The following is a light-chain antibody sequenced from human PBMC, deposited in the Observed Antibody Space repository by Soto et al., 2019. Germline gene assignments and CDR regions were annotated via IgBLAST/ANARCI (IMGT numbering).Light chain of an antibody. CDR2: EDN. V-gene: IGLV1-51*02. CDR3: GTWDNSPSAGV. Sequence: QSVLTQPPSVSAAPGQKVTISCSGSSSNIGNNYVSWYQQLPGTAPKLLIYEDNKRPSGIPDRFSGSKSGTSATLGITGLQTGDEADYYCGTWDNSPSAGVFGGGTKLTVL. CDR1: SSNIGNNY. J-gene: IGLJ3*02.